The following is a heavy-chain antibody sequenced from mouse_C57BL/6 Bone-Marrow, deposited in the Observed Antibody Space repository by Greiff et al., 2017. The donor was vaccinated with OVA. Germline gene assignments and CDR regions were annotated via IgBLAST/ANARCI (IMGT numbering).Heavy chain of an antibody. D-gene: IGHD1-1*01. V-gene: IGHV5-6*01. J-gene: IGHJ2*01. CDR1: GFTFSSYG. CDR2: ISSGGSYT. CDR3: ARHGDYGSFFDY. Sequence: VQLKESGGDLVKPGGSLKLSCAASGFTFSSYGMSWVRQPPDKRLEWVATISSGGSYTYSPDSVKGRFTISRDKAKNTMYMQMSSLKSEDTAMYYCARHGDYGSFFDYWGQGTTLTVSS.